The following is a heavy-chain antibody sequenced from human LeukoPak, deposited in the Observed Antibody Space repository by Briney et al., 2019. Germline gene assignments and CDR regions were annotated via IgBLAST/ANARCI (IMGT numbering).Heavy chain of an antibody. CDR3: ASDSSGYSLYFDY. V-gene: IGHV4-34*01. J-gene: IGHJ4*02. CDR1: GGSFSGYY. CDR2: INHSGST. D-gene: IGHD3-22*01. Sequence: PSETLSLTCAVYGGSFSGYYWSWIRQPPGKGLEWIGEINHSGSTNYNPSLKSRVTISVDTSKNQFSLKLSSVTAADTAVYYCASDSSGYSLYFDYWGQGTLVTVSS.